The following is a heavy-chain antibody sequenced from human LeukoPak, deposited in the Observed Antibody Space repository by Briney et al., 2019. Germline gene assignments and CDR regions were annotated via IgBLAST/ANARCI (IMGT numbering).Heavy chain of an antibody. CDR3: ARDLRNQYYDYVWGSYRPARNWFDP. CDR1: GGSISSYY. V-gene: IGHV4-59*01. J-gene: IGHJ5*02. CDR2: IYYSGST. D-gene: IGHD3-16*02. Sequence: SETLSLTCTASGGSISSYYWSWIRQPPGKGLEWIGYIYYSGSTNYNPSLKSRVTISADTSKNQFSLKLSSVTAADTAVYYCARDLRNQYYDYVWGSYRPARNWFDPWGQGTLVTVSS.